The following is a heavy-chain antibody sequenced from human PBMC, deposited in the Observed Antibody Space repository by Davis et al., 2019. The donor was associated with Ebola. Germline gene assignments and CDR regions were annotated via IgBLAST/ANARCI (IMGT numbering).Heavy chain of an antibody. V-gene: IGHV3-20*04. CDR2: INWKGDTA. D-gene: IGHD6-19*01. J-gene: IGHJ4*02. CDR1: GFSFEDHG. CDR3: AREWLALDY. Sequence: GGSLRLSCEASGFSFEDHGMSWVRQVPGKGLEWISDINWKGDTASYADSVKGRFTISRDNAKNSLYLQMNSLRAEDTAVYYCAREWLALDYWGQGTLVTVSS.